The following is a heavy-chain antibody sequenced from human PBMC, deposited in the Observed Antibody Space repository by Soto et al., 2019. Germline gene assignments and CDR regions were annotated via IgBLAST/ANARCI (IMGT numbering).Heavy chain of an antibody. V-gene: IGHV1-2*02. Sequence: QLQLVQSGAQVTKPAASVKVSCRISGPTFITYFMHWVRQAPGQGLEWMGWIDPKSGGTTNEQKFRGRVTMTRDTSINTASMDLNRLTSDDTAKYYCARVSVDVPEWGQGTLITVSS. CDR2: IDPKSGGT. CDR1: GPTFITYF. D-gene: IGHD5-12*01. J-gene: IGHJ4*02. CDR3: ARVSVDVPE.